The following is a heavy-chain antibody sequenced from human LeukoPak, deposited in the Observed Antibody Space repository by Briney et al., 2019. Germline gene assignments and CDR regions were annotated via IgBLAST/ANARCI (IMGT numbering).Heavy chain of an antibody. D-gene: IGHD2-2*01. J-gene: IGHJ3*02. CDR3: TRDQGQLLLPTSADDAFDI. Sequence: WASVKVSCKGSGYIFSSYGISWVRQAPGQGLEWMGWISAYNGNTNYAQKRQGRVTMTTDTSTSTAYMELRSLRSDDTAVYYCTRDQGQLLLPTSADDAFDIWGQGTMVTVSS. CDR2: ISAYNGNT. CDR1: GYIFSSYG. V-gene: IGHV1-18*01.